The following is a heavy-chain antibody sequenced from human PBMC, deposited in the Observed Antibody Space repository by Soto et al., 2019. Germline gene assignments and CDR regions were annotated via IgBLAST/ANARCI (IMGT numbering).Heavy chain of an antibody. Sequence: GGSLRLSCAASGFSFSIYRMNWVRQAPGRGLEWVANIKQDGSEKYYVDSVKGRFAISRDNAKDSLFLQMNNLRAEDTAVYYCVRDWSTFWGMDVWGQGTTVTV. CDR2: IKQDGSEK. CDR1: GFSFSIYR. CDR3: VRDWSTFWGMDV. J-gene: IGHJ6*02. V-gene: IGHV3-7*01.